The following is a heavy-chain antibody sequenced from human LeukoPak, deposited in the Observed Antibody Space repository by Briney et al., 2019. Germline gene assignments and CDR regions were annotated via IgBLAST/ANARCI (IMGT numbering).Heavy chain of an antibody. CDR3: TRDAPYMPNYYYHYMDV. V-gene: IGHV4-39*07. J-gene: IGHJ6*03. D-gene: IGHD2-2*01. Sequence: SETLSLTCIVSGGSITSNTYFWDWLRQTPGTGLEWIGSIYYSGSTYYNPSLKSRVTISLDTSKNQFSLKLSSVTAADTAVYYCTRDAPYMPNYYYHYMDVWGKGTTVTVSS. CDR2: IYYSGST. CDR1: GGSITSNTYF.